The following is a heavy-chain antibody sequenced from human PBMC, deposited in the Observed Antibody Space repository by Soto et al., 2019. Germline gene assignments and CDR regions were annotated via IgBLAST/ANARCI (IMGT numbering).Heavy chain of an antibody. CDR2: VWFDGSNT. Sequence: QVQLVESGGGVVQPGRSLRLSCAASGFTFSRYGMHWVRQAPGKGLEWVAVVWFDGSNTYYSDSVKGRFTISRDNSKNTLWLQMNSLRAEDPAVYYCARAPQYSSGCDYWGQGTLVTVSS. J-gene: IGHJ4*02. D-gene: IGHD6-19*01. CDR1: GFTFSRYG. V-gene: IGHV3-33*01. CDR3: ARAPQYSSGCDY.